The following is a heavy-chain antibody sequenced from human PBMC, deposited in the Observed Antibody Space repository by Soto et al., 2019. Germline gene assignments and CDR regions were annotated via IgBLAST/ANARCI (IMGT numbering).Heavy chain of an antibody. Sequence: RRLSCAASGFSFSSYAMHWVRQAPGKGLEWVAVISYDGSKKYYADSVKGRFTISRDNSKNTVYLQMNSLRTDDTAVYYCATSSPLDRSSWYGFDNWGQGTLVTVSS. CDR3: ATSSPLDRSSWYGFDN. CDR2: ISYDGSKK. J-gene: IGHJ4*02. D-gene: IGHD6-13*01. CDR1: GFSFSSYA. V-gene: IGHV3-30-3*01.